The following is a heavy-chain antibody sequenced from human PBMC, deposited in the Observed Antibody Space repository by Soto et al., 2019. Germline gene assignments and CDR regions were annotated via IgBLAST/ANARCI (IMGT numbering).Heavy chain of an antibody. V-gene: IGHV1-2*02. J-gene: IGHJ5*02. D-gene: IGHD3-9*01. CDR2: INPNSGGT. Sequence: SVKVSFKASGYTFTGYYMHWVRQAPVQGLEWMGWINPNSGGTNYAQKFQGRVTMTRDTSISTAYMELSRLRSDDTAVYYCAREYHDISPGDGWFDPWGQGTLVTVYS. CDR1: GYTFTGYY. CDR3: AREYHDISPGDGWFDP.